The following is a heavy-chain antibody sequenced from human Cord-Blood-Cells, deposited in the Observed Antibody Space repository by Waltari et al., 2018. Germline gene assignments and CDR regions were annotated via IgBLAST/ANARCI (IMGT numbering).Heavy chain of an antibody. J-gene: IGHJ3*02. Sequence: QVQLQQWGAGLLKPSETLSLTCAVYGGSFSGYYWSWIRQPPGKGLEWIGEINHSGSTNYNPSLQSRVTISVDTSKNQFSLKLSSVTAADTAVYYCARGVPMVRGVTDAFDIWGQGTMVTDSS. CDR3: ARGVPMVRGVTDAFDI. D-gene: IGHD3-10*01. CDR2: INHSGST. V-gene: IGHV4-34*01. CDR1: GGSFSGYY.